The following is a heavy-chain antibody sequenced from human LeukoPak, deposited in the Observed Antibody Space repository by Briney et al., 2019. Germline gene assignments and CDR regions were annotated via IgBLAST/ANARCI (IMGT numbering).Heavy chain of an antibody. D-gene: IGHD2-15*01. CDR2: ISYDGSNK. V-gene: IGHV3-30-3*01. J-gene: IGHJ4*02. Sequence: GGSLRLSCAASGFTFSSYAMHWVRQAPGKWLEWVAVISYDGSNKYYADSVKGRFTISRDNSKNTLYLQMNSLRAEDTAVYYCATDAVVAATRGFWYYFDYWGQGTLVTVSS. CDR1: GFTFSSYA. CDR3: ATDAVVAATRGFWYYFDY.